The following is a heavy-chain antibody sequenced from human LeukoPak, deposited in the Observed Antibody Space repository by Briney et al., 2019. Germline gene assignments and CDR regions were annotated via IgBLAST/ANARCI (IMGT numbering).Heavy chain of an antibody. D-gene: IGHD3-10*01. V-gene: IGHV5-51*01. J-gene: IGHJ4*02. CDR1: GYSFTSYW. Sequence: GESLKISCKGSGYSFTSYWIGWLRQMPGKGLECMGIIYPVDSNTRYSPSFQGQVTISADTSISTDYLQWSSLKASDTAMYYCARRYYYGSGSSFDYWGQGTLATVSS. CDR2: IYPVDSNT. CDR3: ARRYYYGSGSSFDY.